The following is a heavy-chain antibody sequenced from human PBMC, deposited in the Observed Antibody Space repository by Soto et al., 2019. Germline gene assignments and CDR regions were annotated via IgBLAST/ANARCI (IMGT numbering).Heavy chain of an antibody. D-gene: IGHD2-8*01. CDR1: GYTFTRYG. J-gene: IGHJ4*02. CDR2: ISGYNGNT. Sequence: QVQLLQSGAEVKKPGASVRVSCKTSGYTFTRYGVSWVRQAPGPGREWMGWISGYNGNTKEAHKFEGRVILTTDTAANTAHMELRSRTSNDAAVYSCARGAAYSTPWSFDYWGQGTLVTVSS. CDR3: ARGAAYSTPWSFDY. V-gene: IGHV1-18*01.